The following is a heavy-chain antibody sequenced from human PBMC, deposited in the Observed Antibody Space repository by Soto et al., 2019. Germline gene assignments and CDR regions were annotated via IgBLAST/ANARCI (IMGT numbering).Heavy chain of an antibody. CDR1: GGSISSYY. V-gene: IGHV4-4*07. D-gene: IGHD4-17*01. CDR3: ARWGDYGGNAKYYFDY. CDR2: IYTSGST. J-gene: IGHJ4*02. Sequence: SETLSLTCSVSGGSISSYYWSWIRLPAGKGLEWIGRIYTSGSTNYNPSLKSRVTMSVDTSKNQFSLKQSSVTAAYTAVYYCARWGDYGGNAKYYFDYWGQGTLVTVSS.